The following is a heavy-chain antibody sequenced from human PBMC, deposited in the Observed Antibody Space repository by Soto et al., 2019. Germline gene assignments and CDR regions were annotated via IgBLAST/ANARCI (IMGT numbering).Heavy chain of an antibody. CDR1: GGSISSGDYY. Sequence: QVQLQESGPGLVKPSQTLSLTCTVSGGSISSGDYYWSWIRQPPGKGLEWIGYIYYSGSTYYNPSLKSRLTISVDTSKNQFSLKLSSVTAADTAVYYCARVSGAMVRGVDYWGQGTLVTVSS. D-gene: IGHD3-10*01. V-gene: IGHV4-30-4*01. CDR3: ARVSGAMVRGVDY. J-gene: IGHJ4*02. CDR2: IYYSGST.